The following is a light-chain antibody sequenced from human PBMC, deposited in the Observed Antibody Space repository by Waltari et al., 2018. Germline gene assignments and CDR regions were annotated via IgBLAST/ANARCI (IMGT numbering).Light chain of an antibody. Sequence: EIVLTQSPDTLSLSPGERATLSCRASQRVSSSYLAWYQQKPGQAPRLLIYGASSRATGIPDRFSGSGSGTDFTLTISRLEPEDVAVYYCQQYGSSPLTFGGGTKVEIK. CDR2: GAS. CDR3: QQYGSSPLT. V-gene: IGKV3-20*01. CDR1: QRVSSSY. J-gene: IGKJ4*01.